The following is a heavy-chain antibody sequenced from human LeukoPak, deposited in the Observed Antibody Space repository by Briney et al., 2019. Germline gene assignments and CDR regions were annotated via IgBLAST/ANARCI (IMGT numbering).Heavy chain of an antibody. Sequence: SVKVSCKASGGTFSSYAISWVRQAPGQGLEWMGGIIPIFGTANYAQKFQGRVTITADESTSTAYMELSSLRSEDTAVYYCARSNYYYDSSGYEIFDAFDIWGQGTMVTVSS. V-gene: IGHV1-69*13. J-gene: IGHJ3*02. CDR3: ARSNYYYDSSGYEIFDAFDI. CDR2: IIPIFGTA. D-gene: IGHD3-22*01. CDR1: GGTFSSYA.